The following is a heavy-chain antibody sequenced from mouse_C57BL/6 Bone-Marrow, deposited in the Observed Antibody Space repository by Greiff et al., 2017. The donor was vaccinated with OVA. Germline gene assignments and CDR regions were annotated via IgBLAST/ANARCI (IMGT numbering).Heavy chain of an antibody. Sequence: VHVKQSGPELVKPGASVKMSCKASGYTFTDYNMHWVKQSHGKSLEWIGYINPNNGGTSYNQKFKGKATLTVNKSSSTAYMELRSLTSEDSAVYCCARPSNWEGYFDVWGTGTTVTVSS. D-gene: IGHD4-1*01. CDR1: GYTFTDYN. J-gene: IGHJ1*03. CDR3: ARPSNWEGYFDV. CDR2: INPNNGGT. V-gene: IGHV1-22*01.